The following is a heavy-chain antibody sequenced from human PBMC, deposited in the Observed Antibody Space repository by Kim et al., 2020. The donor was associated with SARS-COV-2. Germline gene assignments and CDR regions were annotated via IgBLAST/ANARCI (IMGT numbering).Heavy chain of an antibody. CDR1: GGSISSGGYY. CDR2: IYDSGST. D-gene: IGHD3-16*01. V-gene: IGHV4-31*03. J-gene: IGHJ6*02. CDR3: ARDPLKNPVPFGCYDYYGRDL. Sequence: SETLSLTCTVSGGSISSGGYYWSWIRQHPGKGLEWIGYIYDSGSTYYNPSPKRRVTISVDTSNNQFTLKLSSMTAADTAVYYSARDPLKNPVPFGCYDYYGRDLWGQGTTVTVSS.